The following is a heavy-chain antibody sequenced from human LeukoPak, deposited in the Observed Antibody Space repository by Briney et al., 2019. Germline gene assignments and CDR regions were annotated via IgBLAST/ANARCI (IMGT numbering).Heavy chain of an antibody. CDR2: IYISGST. J-gene: IGHJ3*02. D-gene: IGHD1-7*01. V-gene: IGHV4-61*02. CDR1: GGSISSSSYS. Sequence: SETLSLTCTVSGGSISSSSYSWSWIRQPAGKGLEWIGRIYISGSTNYNPSLKSRVTISVDTSKKQFSLKLSSVTAADTAVYYCARGAPNWNYELGAFDIWGQGTMVTVSS. CDR3: ARGAPNWNYELGAFDI.